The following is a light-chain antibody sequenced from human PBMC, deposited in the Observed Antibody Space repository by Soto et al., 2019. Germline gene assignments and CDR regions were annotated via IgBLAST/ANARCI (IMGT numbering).Light chain of an antibody. J-gene: IGKJ3*01. CDR3: QQSGRSPFT. V-gene: IGKV3-20*01. CDR2: GAS. Sequence: EIVLTQSPGTLSLSPGERATLSCRASQSVSSNNLAWYQQRPGQAPRVVIYGASTRATGIPERFSGSGSGTDFTLTISRLEPEDFAVYYCQQSGRSPFTFGPRTKVDIK. CDR1: QSVSSNN.